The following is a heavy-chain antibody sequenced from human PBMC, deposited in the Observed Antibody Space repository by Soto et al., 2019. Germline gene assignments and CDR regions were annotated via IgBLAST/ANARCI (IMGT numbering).Heavy chain of an antibody. Sequence: EVHLVESGGGLVQPGGSLRLSCTVSGLTFNNYWMHWVRQAPGKGPVWVSRISGDGRTTTYADSVRGRFTISRDNAKNTVYLQMDSLRAEATAVYYCAGGDYAGAGTFYLTDHWGQGSLVTVSS. V-gene: IGHV3-74*03. CDR3: AGGDYAGAGTFYLTDH. J-gene: IGHJ4*02. CDR1: GLTFNNYW. D-gene: IGHD3-10*01. CDR2: ISGDGRTT.